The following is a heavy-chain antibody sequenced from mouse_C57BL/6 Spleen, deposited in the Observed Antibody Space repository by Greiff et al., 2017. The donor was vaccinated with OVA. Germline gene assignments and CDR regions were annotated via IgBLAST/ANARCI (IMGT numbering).Heavy chain of an antibody. CDR3: ARSGANWDEGFAY. V-gene: IGHV1-82*01. CDR1: GYAFSSSW. CDR2: IYPGDGDT. Sequence: VQLQQSGPELVKPGASVKISCKASGYAFSSSWMNWVKQRPGKGLEWIGRIYPGDGDTNYNGKFKGKATLTADKSSSTAYMQLSSLTSEDSAVYFCARSGANWDEGFAYWGQGTLVTVAA. J-gene: IGHJ3*01. D-gene: IGHD4-1*01.